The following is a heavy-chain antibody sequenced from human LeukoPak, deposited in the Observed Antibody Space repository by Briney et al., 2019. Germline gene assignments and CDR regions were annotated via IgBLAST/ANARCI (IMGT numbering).Heavy chain of an antibody. V-gene: IGHV3-48*04. Sequence: GGSLRLSCAASGFTFSSYSMNWVRQAPGKGLEWVSYISSSSSTIYYADSVKGRFTISRDNAKNSLYLQMNSLRAEDTAVYYCARGGYYDSRNFDYWGQGTLVTVSS. CDR2: ISSSSSTI. CDR3: ARGGYYDSRNFDY. CDR1: GFTFSSYS. J-gene: IGHJ4*02. D-gene: IGHD3-22*01.